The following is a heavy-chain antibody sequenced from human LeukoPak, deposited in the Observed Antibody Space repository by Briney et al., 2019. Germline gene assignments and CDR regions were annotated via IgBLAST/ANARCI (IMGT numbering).Heavy chain of an antibody. Sequence: GGSLRLSCVASGFNFSPYAVHWVRQAPGKGLEWVSAISGSGGSTYYADSVKGRFTISRDNSKNTLYLQMNSLRAEDTAVYYCAKDQVAGPGDYWGQGTLVTVSS. J-gene: IGHJ4*02. V-gene: IGHV3-23*01. D-gene: IGHD6-19*01. CDR3: AKDQVAGPGDY. CDR2: ISGSGGST. CDR1: GFNFSPYA.